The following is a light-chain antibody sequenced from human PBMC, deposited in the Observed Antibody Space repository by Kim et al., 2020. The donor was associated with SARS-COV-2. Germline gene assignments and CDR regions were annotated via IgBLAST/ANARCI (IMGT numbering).Light chain of an antibody. Sequence: APGKPARVPCGGNNIESKRVHWYQQKPGQAPVLVIYYDSDRPSGIPERFSGSNSGNTATLTISRVEAGDEADYYCQVWDSSSDHPVFGGGTQLTVL. J-gene: IGLJ2*01. CDR3: QVWDSSSDHPV. CDR1: NIESKR. CDR2: YDS. V-gene: IGLV3-21*04.